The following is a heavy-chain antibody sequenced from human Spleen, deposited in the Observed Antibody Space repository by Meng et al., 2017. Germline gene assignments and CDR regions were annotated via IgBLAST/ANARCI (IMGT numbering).Heavy chain of an antibody. J-gene: IGHJ3*02. Sequence: ASVKVSCKASGYTFTGYYMHWVRQAPGQGLEWMGWISTYKGNTNYAQNVQGRVTMTTDTSTSTVYMELRSLRSDDTAVYFCAREKGYSSSSWFDGFDIWGQGTKVTVSS. CDR3: AREKGYSSSSWFDGFDI. D-gene: IGHD6-13*01. V-gene: IGHV1-18*04. CDR1: GYTFTGYY. CDR2: ISTYKGNT.